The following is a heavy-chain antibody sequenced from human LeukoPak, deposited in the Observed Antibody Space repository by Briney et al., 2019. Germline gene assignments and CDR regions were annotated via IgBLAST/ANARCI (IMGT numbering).Heavy chain of an antibody. Sequence: SETLSLTCAVSGGPIRNSSYYWAWIRQPPGKGLEWIGNIYYSGRTYYNPSLKSRVTISVDTSRNQFSLRLDSVTAADMATYYCATPGFPRPSHHYRNAFDVWGRGTMVTVSS. CDR1: GGPIRNSSYY. V-gene: IGHV4-39*01. D-gene: IGHD4-11*01. CDR2: IYYSGRT. CDR3: ATPGFPRPSHHYRNAFDV. J-gene: IGHJ3*01.